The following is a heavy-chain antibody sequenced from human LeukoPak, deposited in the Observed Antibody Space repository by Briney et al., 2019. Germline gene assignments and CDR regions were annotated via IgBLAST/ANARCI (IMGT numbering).Heavy chain of an antibody. V-gene: IGHV4-39*07. CDR3: ARVHGLSSGWYWSDLRAEEYYFDY. CDR1: GGSISSSSYY. Sequence: SETLSLTCTVSGGSISSSSYYWGWIRQPPGKGLEWIGEINHSGSTNYNPSLKSRVTISVDTSKNQFSLKLSSVTAADTAVYYCARVHGLSSGWYWSDLRAEEYYFDYWGQGTLVTVSS. D-gene: IGHD6-19*01. CDR2: INHSGST. J-gene: IGHJ4*02.